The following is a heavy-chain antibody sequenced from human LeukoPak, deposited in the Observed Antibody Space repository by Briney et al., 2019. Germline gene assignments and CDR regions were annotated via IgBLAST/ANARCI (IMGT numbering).Heavy chain of an antibody. CDR3: ARAGNYGSGSRIDY. CDR2: INPDGSTT. CDR1: GFTFSNYW. V-gene: IGHV3-74*01. Sequence: GGSLRLSCAASGFTFSNYWMHWVRQDPGKGLVWVSFINPDGSTTNYADSVKGRFTISRDNAKNALYLQMNSLRAEDTAVYYCARAGNYGSGSRIDYWGQGTLVTVSS. J-gene: IGHJ4*02. D-gene: IGHD3-10*01.